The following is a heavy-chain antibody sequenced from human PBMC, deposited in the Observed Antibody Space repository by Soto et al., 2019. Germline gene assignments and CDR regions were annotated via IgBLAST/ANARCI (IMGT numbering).Heavy chain of an antibody. D-gene: IGHD2-2*01. Sequence: EASVKVSCKVSGYTLTELSMHWVRQAPGKGLEWMGGFDPEDGETIYAQKFQGRVTMTEDTSTDTAYMELSGLRFEDAAVYYCASRDARAEHAFEYWGQGTLVTVSS. CDR1: GYTLTELS. V-gene: IGHV1-24*01. CDR3: ASRDARAEHAFEY. J-gene: IGHJ4*02. CDR2: FDPEDGET.